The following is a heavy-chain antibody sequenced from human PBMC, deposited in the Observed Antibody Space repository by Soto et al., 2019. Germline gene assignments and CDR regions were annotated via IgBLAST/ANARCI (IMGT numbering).Heavy chain of an antibody. J-gene: IGHJ6*02. CDR3: SPLSGSVALGTRCMDV. CDR2: IYPGDSDT. D-gene: IGHD3-10*01. V-gene: IGHV5-51*01. CDR1: GYSFTSYW. Sequence: GESMKISCKDSGYSFTSYWIVWVRQMPGKGLEGMGIIYPGDSDTRYSASFQGQVTISADKSISTAYMQWSSLKASDTAMYYRSPLSGSVALGTRCMDVWGQGTTVTVSS.